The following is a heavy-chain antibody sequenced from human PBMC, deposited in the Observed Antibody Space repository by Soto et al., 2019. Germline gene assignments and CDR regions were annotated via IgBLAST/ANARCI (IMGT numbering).Heavy chain of an antibody. D-gene: IGHD3-10*01. CDR1: GASISPYY. Sequence: PSETRSLTCTVSGASISPYYWTWIRQPPGKGREWMGYIFSSGNTNYNPSLKSRVTISVDTSKYQFSLKLSSVTAADTAVYYCAREYYYDSASYRGMDVWGQGTTVTVSS. CDR3: AREYYYDSASYRGMDV. J-gene: IGHJ6*02. V-gene: IGHV4-59*01. CDR2: IFSSGNT.